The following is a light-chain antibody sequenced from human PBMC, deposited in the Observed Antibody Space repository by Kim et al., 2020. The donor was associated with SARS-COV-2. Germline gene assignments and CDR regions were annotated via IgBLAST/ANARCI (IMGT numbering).Light chain of an antibody. Sequence: EIVLTQSPGTLSLSPGERATLSCRASQSVSSSSFAWYQQKPGQAPRLLVFGASSRATGIPDRFSGSGSGTDFTLTISGLEPEDFAVYYCQQDGSSPPTFGQGTKVDIK. J-gene: IGKJ1*01. CDR1: QSVSSSS. V-gene: IGKV3-20*01. CDR3: QQDGSSPPT. CDR2: GAS.